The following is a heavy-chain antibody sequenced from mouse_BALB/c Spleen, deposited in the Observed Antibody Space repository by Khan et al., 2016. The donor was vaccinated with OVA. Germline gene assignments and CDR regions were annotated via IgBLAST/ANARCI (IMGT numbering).Heavy chain of an antibody. CDR3: ARVGYNGTMDY. CDR2: INTYTGEP. J-gene: IGHJ4*01. V-gene: IGHV9-3-1*01. CDR1: GHTFTNYG. D-gene: IGHD2-14*01. Sequence: QIQLVQSGPELKKPGETVKISCKASGHTFTNYGMNWVKQAPGKGLKWMGWINTYTGEPTYADDFKGRFAFSLETSASTAYLRITNLKNEDTATYVCARVGYNGTMDYWGQGTSVTVSS.